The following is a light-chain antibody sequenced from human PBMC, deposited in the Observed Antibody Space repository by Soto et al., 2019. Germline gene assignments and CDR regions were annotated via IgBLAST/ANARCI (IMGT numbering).Light chain of an antibody. V-gene: IGLV1-40*01. Sequence: QSVLTQPPSVSGAPGQRGTISCTGSSSNIGAGYDVHWYQQLPGTAPKLLIYGNSNRPSGVPDRFSGYKSGTSASLAITGLQAEDEADYYCQSYDSSLSALFGGGTKLTVL. CDR1: SSNIGAGYD. CDR3: QSYDSSLSAL. J-gene: IGLJ3*02. CDR2: GNS.